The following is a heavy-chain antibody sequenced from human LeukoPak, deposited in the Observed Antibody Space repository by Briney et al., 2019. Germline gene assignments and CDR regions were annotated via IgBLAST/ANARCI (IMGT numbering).Heavy chain of an antibody. CDR2: VWHDGSNK. J-gene: IGHJ6*02. CDR3: ARDNFSKGYSFYGMDV. CDR1: GFTFSTYG. V-gene: IGHV3-33*01. Sequence: GRSLRLSCAASGFTFSTYGMHWVRQAPGKGLEWVAVVWHDGSNKYYADSVKGRFTISRDNSKNTLSLQMSSRRAEDTAVYYCARDNFSKGYSFYGMDVWGQGTTVTVSS. D-gene: IGHD1-1*01.